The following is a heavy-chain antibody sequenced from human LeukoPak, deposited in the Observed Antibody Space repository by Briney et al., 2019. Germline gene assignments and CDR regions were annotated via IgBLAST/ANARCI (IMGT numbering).Heavy chain of an antibody. D-gene: IGHD1-26*01. CDR2: ISVSGDLT. Sequence: AGGSLRLSCAASGFMFSSYAMNWVRQAPKKGLEWVSTISVSGDLTYYADSVKGRFAISRDNAKNSLYLQMNSLRAEDTAVYYCARDQSVEWELLYGYYFDYWGQGTLVTVSS. J-gene: IGHJ4*02. CDR1: GFMFSSYA. CDR3: ARDQSVEWELLYGYYFDY. V-gene: IGHV3-23*01.